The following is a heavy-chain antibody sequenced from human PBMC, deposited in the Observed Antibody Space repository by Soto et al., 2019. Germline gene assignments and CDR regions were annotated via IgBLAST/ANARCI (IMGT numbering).Heavy chain of an antibody. V-gene: IGHV1-2*02. J-gene: IGHJ6*02. D-gene: IGHD1-26*01. CDR1: GYTLTDYF. CDR3: ARSSGSYSYYGLDV. CDR2: INPKSGDT. Sequence: EASVKVSCKASGYTLTDYFMHWVRQAPGQGFEWMGWINPKSGDTNHAQKFQGRVTMTRDTSSSTANMELSRLRSDDTAVYYCARSSGSYSYYGLDVWGQGTTVTVSS.